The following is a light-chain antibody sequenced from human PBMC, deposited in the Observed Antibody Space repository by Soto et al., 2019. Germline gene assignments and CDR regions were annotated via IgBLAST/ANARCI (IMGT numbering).Light chain of an antibody. Sequence: DIQMTQSPSILSVSLGDRITITCRASEDIDTSLAWFQQRPGKAPKVLIAGASGLMNGVPSTFSGSGSGTEFALTISSVQPDEFATYFCQHYDTFSWTFGQGTKVDIK. CDR1: EDIDTS. CDR3: QHYDTFSWT. J-gene: IGKJ1*01. V-gene: IGKV1-5*01. CDR2: GAS.